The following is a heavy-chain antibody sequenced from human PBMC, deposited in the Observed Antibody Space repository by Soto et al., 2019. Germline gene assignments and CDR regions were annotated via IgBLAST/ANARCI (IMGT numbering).Heavy chain of an antibody. CDR2: INPSGGST. CDR3: ARVAVDTDVFDI. CDR1: GYTFTSYY. Sequence: ASVKVSCKASGYTFTSYYMHWVRQAPGQGLEWMGIINPSGGSTSYAQKFQGRVTMTRDTSTSTVYMELSSLRSEDTAVYYCARVAVDTDVFDIWGQRSMVTGSS. J-gene: IGHJ3*02. D-gene: IGHD6-19*01. V-gene: IGHV1-46*01.